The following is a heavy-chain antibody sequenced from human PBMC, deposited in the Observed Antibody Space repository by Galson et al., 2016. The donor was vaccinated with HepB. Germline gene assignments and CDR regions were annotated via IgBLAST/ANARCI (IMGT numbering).Heavy chain of an antibody. V-gene: IGHV4-34*01. D-gene: IGHD2-15*01. Sequence: SETLSLTCAVYGGSLSGYYWSWIRQPPEKGLEWTGEINHSGSTNYNPSLKSRVTISVDTSKNQFSLKLSSMTAADTAVHYCARAFPLGYCSGVSCLDYFDYWGQGALVTVSS. CDR2: INHSGST. CDR3: ARAFPLGYCSGVSCLDYFDY. J-gene: IGHJ4*02. CDR1: GGSLSGYY.